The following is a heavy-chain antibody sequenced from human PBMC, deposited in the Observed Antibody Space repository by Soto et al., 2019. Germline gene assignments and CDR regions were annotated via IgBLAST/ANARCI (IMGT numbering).Heavy chain of an antibody. CDR2: INHSGST. Sequence: PSETLSLTCAVYGGSFSGYFWSWIRQPPGKGLEWIGEINHSGSTNYNPSLKSRVTISVDTSRNQFSLKLSSVTAADTAVYYGARGRYGIYVMDYWGQGTLVNVSS. CDR3: ARGRYGIYVMDY. J-gene: IGHJ4*02. V-gene: IGHV4-34*01. CDR1: GGSFSGYF. D-gene: IGHD4-17*01.